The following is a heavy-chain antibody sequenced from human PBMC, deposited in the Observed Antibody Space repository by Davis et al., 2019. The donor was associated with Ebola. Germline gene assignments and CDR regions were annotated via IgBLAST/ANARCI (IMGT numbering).Heavy chain of an antibody. CDR2: LYTSGSN. V-gene: IGHV4-4*07. D-gene: IGHD3-22*01. CDR3: ARGRGYYDSSGYYYFGY. J-gene: IGHJ4*02. Sequence: SETLSLTCTVSGGSISSYYWSWIRQPAGKGLEWIGRLYTSGSNNYNPSLKSRVTMSLDTSKNEFSLKLSSVTAADTAVYYCARGRGYYDSSGYYYFGYWGQGTLVTVSS. CDR1: GGSISSYY.